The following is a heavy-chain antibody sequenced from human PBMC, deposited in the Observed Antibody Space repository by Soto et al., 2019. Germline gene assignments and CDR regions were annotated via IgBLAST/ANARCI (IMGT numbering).Heavy chain of an antibody. Sequence: SVKVSCKASGGTFSSYAISWVRQAPGQGLEWMGGIIPIFGTANYAQKFQGRVTITADESTSTAYMELSGLRSEDTAVYYCATDSSSTGDAFDIWGQGTMVTVSS. V-gene: IGHV1-69*13. CDR3: ATDSSSTGDAFDI. CDR1: GGTFSSYA. J-gene: IGHJ3*02. CDR2: IIPIFGTA. D-gene: IGHD6-6*01.